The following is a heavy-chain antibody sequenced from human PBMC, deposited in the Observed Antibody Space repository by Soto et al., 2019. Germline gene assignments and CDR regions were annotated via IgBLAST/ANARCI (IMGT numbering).Heavy chain of an antibody. CDR1: GGSISSGGYY. CDR3: ARVPRNYDFWSGYYGNWFDP. J-gene: IGHJ5*02. Sequence: SETLSLTCTVSGGSISSGGYYWSCIRQHPGKGLEWIGYIYYSGSTYYNPSLKSRVTISVDTSKNQFSLKLSSVTAADTAVYYCARVPRNYDFWSGYYGNWFDPWGQGTLVTVSS. CDR2: IYYSGST. V-gene: IGHV4-31*03. D-gene: IGHD3-3*01.